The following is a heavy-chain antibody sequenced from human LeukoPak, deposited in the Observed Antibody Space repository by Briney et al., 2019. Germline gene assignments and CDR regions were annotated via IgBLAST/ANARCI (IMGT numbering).Heavy chain of an antibody. J-gene: IGHJ6*03. CDR2: ISPYNGNT. Sequence: ASVKVSCKASGYTFTSYGISWVRQAPGQGLEWMGWISPYNGNTNYAQKLQGRVTMTTDTSTSTAYMELRSLRSDDTAVYYCARHSRGSRGYYYYYMDDWGKGTTVTVSS. V-gene: IGHV1-18*01. CDR1: GYTFTSYG. D-gene: IGHD1-26*01. CDR3: ARHSRGSRGYYYYYMDD.